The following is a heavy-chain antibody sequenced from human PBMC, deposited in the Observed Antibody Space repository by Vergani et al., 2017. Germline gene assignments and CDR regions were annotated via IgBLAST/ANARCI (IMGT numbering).Heavy chain of an antibody. D-gene: IGHD6-19*01. CDR1: GFTFSSYE. J-gene: IGHJ5*02. CDR3: ARGVGSGWYGSSSNWFDP. V-gene: IGHV3-20*01. CDR2: ISWNSDSR. Sequence: EVQLLESGGGLVQPGGSLRLSCAASGFTFSSYEMNWVRQAPGKGLEWVSGISWNSDSRGYADSVKARFTISRDNAKNSLYLQMNSLRAEDTALYHCARGVGSGWYGSSSNWFDPWGQGTLVTVSS.